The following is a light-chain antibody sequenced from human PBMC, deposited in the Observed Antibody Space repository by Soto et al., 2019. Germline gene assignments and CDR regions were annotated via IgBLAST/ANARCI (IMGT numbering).Light chain of an antibody. Sequence: DIQMTQSPSSLSASVGDRVTITCRASQGISNYLAWYQQKPGKVPKLLIYAASTLQSGVPSRFSGSGSGTAFTLTISSLQPEDVATYYCQKYNSAPPFGGGTKVEIK. CDR1: QGISNY. V-gene: IGKV1-27*01. CDR2: AAS. J-gene: IGKJ4*01. CDR3: QKYNSAPP.